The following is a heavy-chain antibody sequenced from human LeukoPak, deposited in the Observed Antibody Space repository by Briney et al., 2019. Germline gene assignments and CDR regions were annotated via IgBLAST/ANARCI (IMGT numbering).Heavy chain of an antibody. Sequence: SVKVSCKASGGTFSSYAISWVRQAPGQGLEWMGRIIPILSIASYAQKFQGRVTITADKSTSTAYMELSSLRSEDTAVYYCASYYYGSGSYQYNWFDPWGQGTLVTVSS. CDR1: GGTFSSYA. CDR3: ASYYYGSGSYQYNWFDP. V-gene: IGHV1-69*04. J-gene: IGHJ5*02. D-gene: IGHD3-10*01. CDR2: IIPILSIA.